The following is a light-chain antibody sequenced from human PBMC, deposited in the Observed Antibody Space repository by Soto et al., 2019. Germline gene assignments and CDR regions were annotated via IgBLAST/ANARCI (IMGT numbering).Light chain of an antibody. V-gene: IGLV2-8*01. CDR1: SSDVGGYNY. J-gene: IGLJ3*02. CDR3: SSYAGGNNWV. Sequence: QSALTQPPSASGSLGQSVTISCTGTSSDVGGYNYVSWYQQNPGKAPKLMLYDVNKRPSGVPDRFSGSKSGNTASLTVSGLQAEDEADYYCSSYAGGNNWVFGGGTKLTVL. CDR2: DVN.